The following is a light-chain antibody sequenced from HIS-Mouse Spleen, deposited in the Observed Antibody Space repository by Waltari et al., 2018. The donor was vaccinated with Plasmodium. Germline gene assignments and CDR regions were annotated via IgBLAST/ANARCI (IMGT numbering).Light chain of an antibody. Sequence: QSALTHPASVSGSPGQAITIYVTGTSRDVGSDNLVSWYQQHPAKAPKLMIYEGSKRPSGVSNRFSGSKSGNTASLTISGLQAEDEADYYCCSYAGSSTWVFGGGTKLTVL. CDR2: EGS. V-gene: IGLV2-23*01. CDR3: CSYAGSSTWV. J-gene: IGLJ3*02. CDR1: SRDVGSDNL.